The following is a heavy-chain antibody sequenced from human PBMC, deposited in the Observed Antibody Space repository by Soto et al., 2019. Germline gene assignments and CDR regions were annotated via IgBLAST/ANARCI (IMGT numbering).Heavy chain of an antibody. J-gene: IGHJ6*03. Sequence: SQTLSLTCVISGDSVSSNRAAWNWIRQSPSRGLEWLGRTYYRTRWYYDYAVSVRSRITVNPDTSKNQFSLQLTSVTPEDTAVYYCAGTTSHYWYYMDVWGKGATGTVSS. CDR2: TYYRTRWYY. D-gene: IGHD1-7*01. V-gene: IGHV6-1*01. CDR1: GDSVSSNRAA. CDR3: AGTTSHYWYYMDV.